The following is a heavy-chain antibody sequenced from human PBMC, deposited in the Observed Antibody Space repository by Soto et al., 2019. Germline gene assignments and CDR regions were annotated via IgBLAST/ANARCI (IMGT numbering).Heavy chain of an antibody. CDR1: GFTFSSYS. V-gene: IGHV3-48*02. Sequence: GGSLRLSCAASGFTFSSYSMNWVRQAPGKGLEWVSYISSSSSTIYYADPVKGRFTISRDNAKNSLYLQMNSLRDEDTAVYYCARVGLYYGDYPYYFDYWGQGTLVTVSS. CDR3: ARVGLYYGDYPYYFDY. CDR2: ISSSSSTI. J-gene: IGHJ4*02. D-gene: IGHD4-17*01.